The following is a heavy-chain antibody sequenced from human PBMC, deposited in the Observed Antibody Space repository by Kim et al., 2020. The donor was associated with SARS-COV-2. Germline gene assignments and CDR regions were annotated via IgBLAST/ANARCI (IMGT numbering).Heavy chain of an antibody. D-gene: IGHD6-19*01. Sequence: GGSLRLSCAASGFTFSDYYMSWIRQAPGKGLEWVSYISSSSSYTNYADSVKGRFTISRDNAKNSLYLQMNSLRAEDTAVYYCARAQLRFSGTLSWFDPWGQGTLVTVSS. V-gene: IGHV3-11*03. CDR1: GFTFSDYY. J-gene: IGHJ5*02. CDR2: ISSSSSYT. CDR3: ARAQLRFSGTLSWFDP.